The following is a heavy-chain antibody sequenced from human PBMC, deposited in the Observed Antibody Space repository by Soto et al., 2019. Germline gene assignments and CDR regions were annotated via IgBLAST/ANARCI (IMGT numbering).Heavy chain of an antibody. D-gene: IGHD1-1*01. CDR3: AKDARGTPYSFDI. CDR1: GFNFSSYA. CDR2: ISGSGGST. Sequence: EVQLLESGGGLVQPGGSLRLSCAASGFNFSSYAMSWLRQAPGKGLEWDSAISGSGGSTYYADSVKGRFTNSSDNSKNTLYLQMNSLRAEDTVVYYCAKDARGTPYSFDIWGQGTMFTVSS. V-gene: IGHV3-23*01. J-gene: IGHJ3*02.